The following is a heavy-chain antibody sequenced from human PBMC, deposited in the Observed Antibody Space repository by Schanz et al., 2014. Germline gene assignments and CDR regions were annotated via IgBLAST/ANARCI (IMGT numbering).Heavy chain of an antibody. V-gene: IGHV3-66*01. CDR2: IYSGGST. J-gene: IGHJ6*02. Sequence: EVQLVESGGGLVQPGGSLRLSCAASGFTFSTYWMSWVRQAPGKGLEWVAVIYSGGSTFYTDSVKGRFTISRDNSKNTVYLQMNSLRAEDTAVYFCASLIGTTSAHFYGMDVWGQGTTVTVSS. D-gene: IGHD1-7*01. CDR3: ASLIGTTSAHFYGMDV. CDR1: GFTFSTYW.